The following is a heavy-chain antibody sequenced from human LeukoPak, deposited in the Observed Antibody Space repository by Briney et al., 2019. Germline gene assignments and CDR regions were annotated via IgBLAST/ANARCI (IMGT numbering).Heavy chain of an antibody. V-gene: IGHV3-23*01. J-gene: IGHJ4*02. CDR1: GFTFSSYA. Sequence: PGGSLRLSCAASGFTFSSYAMSWVRQAPGKGLEWASTISGSGGSTYYADSVKGRFTISRDNSKNTLYLQMNSLRAEDTAVYYCAKARYCSGGSCYSDYWGQGTLVTVSS. CDR2: ISGSGGST. CDR3: AKARYCSGGSCYSDY. D-gene: IGHD2-15*01.